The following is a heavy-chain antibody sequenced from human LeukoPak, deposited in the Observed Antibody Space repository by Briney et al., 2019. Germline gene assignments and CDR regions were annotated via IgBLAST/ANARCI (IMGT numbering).Heavy chain of an antibody. J-gene: IGHJ4*02. Sequence: PSETLSLTCTVSDGSISSHHWSWIRQPAGKGLEWVGRIYSSGTTNYNPSLKSRVTMSLDTSKRQFSLKLTSVTAADTAVYYCARASRSGWVDYWGQGTLVTVSS. CDR1: DGSISSHH. D-gene: IGHD1-26*01. V-gene: IGHV4-4*07. CDR3: ARASRSGWVDY. CDR2: IYSSGTT.